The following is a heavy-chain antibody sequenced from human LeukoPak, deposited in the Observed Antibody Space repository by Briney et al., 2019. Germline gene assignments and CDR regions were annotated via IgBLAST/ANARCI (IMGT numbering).Heavy chain of an antibody. CDR3: ARWGKYDSSGYYCGFDN. CDR1: GGSISSYY. J-gene: IGHJ4*02. D-gene: IGHD3-22*01. CDR2: MYTTGST. V-gene: IGHV4-4*07. Sequence: SETLSLTCTVSGGSISSYYWSWIRQPAGKGLEWIGRMYTTGSTNYIPSLKSRVTMSVDTSKNQFSLKLSSVTAADTAVYYCARWGKYDSSGYYCGFDNWGQGTLVTVSS.